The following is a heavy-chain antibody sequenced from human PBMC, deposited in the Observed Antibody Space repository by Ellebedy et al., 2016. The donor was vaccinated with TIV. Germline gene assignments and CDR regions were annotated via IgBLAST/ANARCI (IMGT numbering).Heavy chain of an antibody. CDR2: IGDSGAGT. CDR1: GFAFSSYA. Sequence: GESLKISCAASGFAFSSYAMNWVRQAPGKGLEWVSAIGDSGAGTFYADSVKGRFTISRDNSKNTLYLQMNSLRAEDTALYYCAKDRGGPGDVFDYWGQGTLVTVSS. J-gene: IGHJ4*02. V-gene: IGHV3-23*01. CDR3: AKDRGGPGDVFDY. D-gene: IGHD3-16*01.